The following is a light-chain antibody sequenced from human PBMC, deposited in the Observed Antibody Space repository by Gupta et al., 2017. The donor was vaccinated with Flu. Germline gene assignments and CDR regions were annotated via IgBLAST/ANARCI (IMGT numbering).Light chain of an antibody. CDR3: QQSFSTLVT. J-gene: IGKJ2*01. V-gene: IGKV1-39*01. CDR2: AAS. CDR1: QRISTY. Sequence: PSSLSASVGDRVTITCRASQRISTYLNWYQQKPGKAPTLLIHAASSLQSGVPSRFAGGGFGTQFTLNISRLQPEDFASYYCQQSFSTLVTFGQGTKLEI.